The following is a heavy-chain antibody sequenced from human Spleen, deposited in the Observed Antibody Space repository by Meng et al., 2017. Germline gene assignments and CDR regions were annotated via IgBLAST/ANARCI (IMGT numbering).Heavy chain of an antibody. CDR2: ISAYNGNT. Sequence: ASVKVSCKASGYTFTSYDISWVRQAPGQGLEWMGWISAYNGNTNYAQKLQGRVTMTTDTSTSTAYMELRSLRSDDTAVYYCVRDLGDYGFIWGTSGYFDYWGQGTLVTVSS. J-gene: IGHJ4*02. V-gene: IGHV1-18*01. CDR3: VRDLGDYGFIWGTSGYFDY. CDR1: GYTFTSYD. D-gene: IGHD3-16*01.